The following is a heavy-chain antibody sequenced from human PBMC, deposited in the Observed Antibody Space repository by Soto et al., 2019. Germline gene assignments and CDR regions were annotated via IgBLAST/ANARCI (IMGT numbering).Heavy chain of an antibody. Sequence: VYFVSFSCYYLSCIRHPPGKVLYLIGEINHSVSTNYNPSVKSRFTISVDTSKNQFSLKLSSVTAADTAVYYCARRRYFDWLGRGLSRGYYCGMDVWGQGTPVTGSS. CDR2: INHSVST. J-gene: IGHJ6*02. D-gene: IGHD3-9*01. V-gene: IGHV4-34*01. CDR3: ARRRYFDWLGRGLSRGYYCGMDV. CDR1: FVSFSCYY.